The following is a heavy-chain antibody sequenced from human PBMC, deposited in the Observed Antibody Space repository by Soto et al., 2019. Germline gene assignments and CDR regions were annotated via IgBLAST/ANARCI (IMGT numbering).Heavy chain of an antibody. J-gene: IGHJ4*01. Sequence: QVQLVQSGAEVKKPGASVKVSCKASGYSFTSYGITWVRQAPGQGLEWMGWISAYNGDTNYAQKFQGRITMTTDASTRTAYIDLTSLGFDVTALYYCARDRDYVWGSYRHTSDYWGHGTLLTVSS. V-gene: IGHV1-18*01. CDR3: ARDRDYVWGSYRHTSDY. CDR2: ISAYNGDT. D-gene: IGHD3-16*02. CDR1: GYSFTSYG.